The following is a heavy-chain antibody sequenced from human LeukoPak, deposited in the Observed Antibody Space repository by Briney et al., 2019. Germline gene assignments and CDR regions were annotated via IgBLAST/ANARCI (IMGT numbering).Heavy chain of an antibody. D-gene: IGHD5-18*01. CDR3: ARGGYSYGQYYFDY. J-gene: IGHJ4*02. CDR1: GFTISSNY. CDR2: IYSGGST. Sequence: PWGSLRLSCAASGFTISSNYRSWVRQAPGKGLEWVSVIYSGGSTYYADSVKGRFTISRDNSKNTLYLQMTSLRAEDTAVYYCARGGYSYGQYYFDYWGQGTLVTVSS. V-gene: IGHV3-66*01.